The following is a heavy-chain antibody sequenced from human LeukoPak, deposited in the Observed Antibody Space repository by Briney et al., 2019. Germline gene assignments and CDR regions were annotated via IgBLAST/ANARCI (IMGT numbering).Heavy chain of an antibody. CDR3: AREYNWNDVYYGMDV. D-gene: IGHD1-20*01. CDR1: GGTFSIYA. J-gene: IGHJ6*02. V-gene: IGHV1-69*13. CDR2: IIPIFGTA. Sequence: ASVKVSCKASGGTFSIYAISWVRQAPGQGLEWMGGIIPIFGTANYAQKFQGRVTITADEPTSTAYMELSSLRSEDTAMYYCAREYNWNDVYYGMDVWGQGTTVTVSS.